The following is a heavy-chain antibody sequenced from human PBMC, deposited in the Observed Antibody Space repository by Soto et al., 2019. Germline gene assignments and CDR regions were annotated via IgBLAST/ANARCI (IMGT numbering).Heavy chain of an antibody. CDR1: GFTFSTYA. J-gene: IGHJ4*02. V-gene: IGHV3-23*01. D-gene: IGHD6-19*01. CDR2: VTSGGGT. Sequence: EVQLLESGGDLVQPGGSLRLFCAASGFTFSTYAMTWVRQAPGKGLEWVSTVTSGGGTFYVDTVKGRFTISRDNSKSTLYLQMNSLRAQDTAIYYFARNDKFYSQSSGWANRFDYWGQGALVTVAS. CDR3: ARNDKFYSQSSGWANRFDY.